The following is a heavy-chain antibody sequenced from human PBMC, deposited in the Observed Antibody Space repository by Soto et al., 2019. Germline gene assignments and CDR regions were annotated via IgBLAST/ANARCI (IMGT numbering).Heavy chain of an antibody. CDR2: VSSSAGTT. CDR1: GFTFSSYS. CDR3: AKDRLAGGFDY. J-gene: IGHJ4*02. Sequence: GGLLRLSCAASGFTFSSYSMNWVRQAPGKGLEWVSLVSSSAGTTYYADSVKGRFTISRDNSRNTLYLQMNSLRADDTAVHYCAKDRLAGGFDYWGQGTLVTVSS. V-gene: IGHV3-23*01. D-gene: IGHD3-16*01.